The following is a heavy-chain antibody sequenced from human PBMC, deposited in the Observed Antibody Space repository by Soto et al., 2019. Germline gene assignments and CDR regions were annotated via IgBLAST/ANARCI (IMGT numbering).Heavy chain of an antibody. J-gene: IGHJ4*02. CDR1: GYTFTSYG. Sequence: QVQLVQSGAEVKKPGASVKVSCKASGYTFTSYGISWVRQAPGQVLEWMGWISAYNGNTNYAQKLEGRVTMTTDTSTSTAYMDLRSLRADDSAVYYCARDNCRGGSCPLYYFDYWGQGTLVTVSS. CDR3: ARDNCRGGSCPLYYFDY. V-gene: IGHV1-18*01. CDR2: ISAYNGNT. D-gene: IGHD2-15*01.